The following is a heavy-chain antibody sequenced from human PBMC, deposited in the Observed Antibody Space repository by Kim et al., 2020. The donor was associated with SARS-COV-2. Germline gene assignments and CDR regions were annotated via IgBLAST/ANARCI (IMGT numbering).Heavy chain of an antibody. J-gene: IGHJ4*02. CDR2: ISASGDTI. D-gene: IGHD2-21*01. Sequence: GGSLRLSCAASGFTFSSYEMNWVRQAPGKGLEWISYISASGDTIHYAKSVKGRFTTSRDHAKKSLYLQMSSLRAEDTALYFCARHPRDCQNNYFDYWGRG. CDR3: ARHPRDCQNNYFDY. CDR1: GFTFSSYE. V-gene: IGHV3-48*03.